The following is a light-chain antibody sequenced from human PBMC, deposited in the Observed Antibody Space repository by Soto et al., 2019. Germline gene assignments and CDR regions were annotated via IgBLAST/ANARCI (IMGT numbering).Light chain of an antibody. CDR2: DAS. CDR1: QSISSW. Sequence: GKSVDIGGRASQSISSWLAWYQQKPGKAPKLLIYDASSLESGVPSRFSGSGSRTEFTLSIISLQPDDLAPYNSHPYQSYRTFAQGTKVDIK. V-gene: IGKV1-5*01. CDR3: HPYQSYRT. J-gene: IGKJ1*01.